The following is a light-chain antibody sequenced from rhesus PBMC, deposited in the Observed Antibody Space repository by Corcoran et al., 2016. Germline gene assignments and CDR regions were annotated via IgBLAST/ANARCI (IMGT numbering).Light chain of an antibody. V-gene: IGKV1S21*01. CDR2: DAS. CDR1: QGISNY. Sequence: DIQMTQSPSSLSASVGDRVTSTCRASQGISNYLSWYQQKPGKAPKLLIYDASTLQSGVPARLSGRGSGTDFTLTISSLQPEGFATYYCLQYNSAPWTFGQGTKVEIK. CDR3: LQYNSAPWT. J-gene: IGKJ1*01.